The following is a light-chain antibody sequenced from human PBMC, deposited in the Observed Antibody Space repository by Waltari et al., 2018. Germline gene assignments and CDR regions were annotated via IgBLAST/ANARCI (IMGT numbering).Light chain of an antibody. Sequence: DIVMTQCPDSLAVSLGERATINCKSSQSVLYSSNKKNYLAWYQQKPGQSPKLLIYWASTRESGVPDRFSGSGSETDFTLTISNLQAEDVAVYYCQQYYSTLSWTFGQGTKVEIK. CDR2: WAS. J-gene: IGKJ1*01. CDR3: QQYYSTLSWT. CDR1: QSVLYSSNKKNY. V-gene: IGKV4-1*01.